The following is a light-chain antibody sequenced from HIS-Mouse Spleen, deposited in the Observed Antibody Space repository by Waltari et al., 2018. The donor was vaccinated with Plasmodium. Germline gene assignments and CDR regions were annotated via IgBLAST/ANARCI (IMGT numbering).Light chain of an antibody. J-gene: IGLJ3*02. CDR1: ALPKKY. V-gene: IGLV3-10*01. CDR3: YSTDSSGNHRV. Sequence: SYELTQPPSVPVSPGQTARNTCSGAALPKKYAYWYQQKSGQAPVLVIYEDSKRPSGIPERFSGSSSGTMATLTISGAQVEDEADYYCYSTDSSGNHRVFGGGTKLTVL. CDR2: EDS.